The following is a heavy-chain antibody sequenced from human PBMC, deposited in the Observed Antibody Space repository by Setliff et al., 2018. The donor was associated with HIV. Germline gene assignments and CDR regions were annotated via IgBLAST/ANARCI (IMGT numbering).Heavy chain of an antibody. CDR3: TTGYGDYGPIDY. V-gene: IGHV3-15*01. CDR2: IKSKTDGGTT. D-gene: IGHD4-17*01. CDR1: GFTFSNAW. J-gene: IGHJ4*02. Sequence: LRLSCAASGFTFSNAWMSWVRQAPGKGLEWVGRIKSKTDGGTTDYAAPVKGRFTISRDDSKNTLYLQMNSLKTEDTAVYYCTTGYGDYGPIDYWGQGTLVTVSS.